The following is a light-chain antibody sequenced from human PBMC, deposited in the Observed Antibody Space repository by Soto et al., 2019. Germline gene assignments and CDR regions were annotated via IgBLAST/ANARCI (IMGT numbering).Light chain of an antibody. CDR2: DAS. CDR3: QQSYSTPPFT. J-gene: IGKJ3*01. Sequence: DIQMTQSPSTLSASVGDRVTITCRASQSVRTWLAWYQQKPGKAPKLLIYDASSLERGVPSRFSGSGSGTEFTLTISSLQPDDFATYYCQQSYSTPPFTFGPGTKVDIK. CDR1: QSVRTW. V-gene: IGKV1-5*01.